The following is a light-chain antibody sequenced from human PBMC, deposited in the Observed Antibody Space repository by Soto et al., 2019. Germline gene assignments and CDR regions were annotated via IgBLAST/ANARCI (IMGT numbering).Light chain of an antibody. CDR1: SSDVGGYNY. J-gene: IGLJ3*02. Sequence: QSALTQPASVSGSPGQSITISCTGTSSDVGGYNYVSWYQQHPGKVPKVMIYEVSNRPSGVSNRFSGSKSGNTASLTISGLQAEDEADYYCSSYTSTSTPVVFGGGTQLTVL. V-gene: IGLV2-14*01. CDR3: SSYTSTSTPVV. CDR2: EVS.